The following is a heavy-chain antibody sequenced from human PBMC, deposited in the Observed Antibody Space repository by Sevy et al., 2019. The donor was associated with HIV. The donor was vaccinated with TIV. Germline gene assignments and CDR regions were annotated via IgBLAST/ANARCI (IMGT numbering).Heavy chain of an antibody. Sequence: ASVKVSCKASGYTFTGYYMHWVRQAPGQGLEWMGWINPNSGGTNYAQKFQGRVTMTRDASINTAYMELTRLSSDDTAVYYCARDYFFDSSGHYSRLGYWGQGTLVTVSS. CDR2: INPNSGGT. CDR1: GYTFTGYY. CDR3: ARDYFFDSSGHYSRLGY. D-gene: IGHD3-22*01. J-gene: IGHJ4*02. V-gene: IGHV1-2*02.